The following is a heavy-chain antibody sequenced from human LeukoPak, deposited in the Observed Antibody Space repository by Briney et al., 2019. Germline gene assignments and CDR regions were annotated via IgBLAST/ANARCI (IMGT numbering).Heavy chain of an antibody. CDR1: GLTFDNHA. D-gene: IGHD1-26*01. J-gene: IGHJ6*03. Sequence: GGSLRLSCSASGLTFDNHAMSWVRQSPGKGLEWVSVISASGDSTHYAESVKGRFTISRDNSKNTVHLQMSSLRAEDTAVYFCAKGCSGIYCLGYYYLDVWGKGTTVTVSS. CDR2: ISASGDST. V-gene: IGHV3-23*01. CDR3: AKGCSGIYCLGYYYLDV.